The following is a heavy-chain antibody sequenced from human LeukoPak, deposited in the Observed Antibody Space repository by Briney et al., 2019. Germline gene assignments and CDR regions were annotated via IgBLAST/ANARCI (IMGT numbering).Heavy chain of an antibody. V-gene: IGHV1-24*01. CDR1: GYTLTELS. Sequence: ASVKVSCKVSGYTLTELSMHWVRQAPGEGLEWMGGFDPGDDETIYAQKFQGRVTMTEDTSTDTAYMELSSLRSEDTAVYYCAASVDTVIYHYYYAMDVWGQGTTVTVSS. J-gene: IGHJ6*02. CDR2: FDPGDDET. CDR3: AASVDTVIYHYYYAMDV. D-gene: IGHD5-18*01.